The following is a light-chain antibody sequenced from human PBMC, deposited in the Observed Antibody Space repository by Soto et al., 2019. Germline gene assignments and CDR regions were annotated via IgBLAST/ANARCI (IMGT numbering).Light chain of an antibody. V-gene: IGKV1-6*01. CDR1: QSISTN. Sequence: IQMTQSPSSLSASVGDRVTITCRASQSISTNLNWFQQKPGKAPKLLIYAASSLQSGVPSRFSGSGSGTDFTLTISSLQPEDFATYYCLQDYNYPLTFGGGTKVDIK. CDR3: LQDYNYPLT. CDR2: AAS. J-gene: IGKJ4*01.